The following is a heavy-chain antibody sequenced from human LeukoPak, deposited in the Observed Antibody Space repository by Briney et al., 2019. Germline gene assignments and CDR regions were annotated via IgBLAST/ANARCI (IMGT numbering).Heavy chain of an antibody. D-gene: IGHD1-14*01. CDR2: INQGGSDK. CDR3: TRDRSRAEDD. V-gene: IGHV3-7*01. J-gene: IGHJ4*02. CDR1: GFTFSGHW. Sequence: GGSLRLSCEASGFTFSGHWMSWVRQAPGKGLEWVANINQGGSDKYYVDSVKGRFTISRDNANNLLYLQMNSLRGEDTAVYYCTRDRSRAEDDWGQGTLVTVSS.